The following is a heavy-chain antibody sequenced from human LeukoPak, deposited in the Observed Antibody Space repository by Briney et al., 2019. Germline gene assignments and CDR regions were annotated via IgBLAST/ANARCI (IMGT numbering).Heavy chain of an antibody. CDR3: ARVSDISVAAYFDY. D-gene: IGHD6-19*01. J-gene: IGHJ4*02. V-gene: IGHV3-23*01. Sequence: AGSLRLSCAASGFTFSSYAMSWVRQAPGKGLEWVSAISGSGGSTYYADSVKGRFTISRDNSKNTLYLQMNSLRAEDTALYYCARVSDISVAAYFDYWGQGTLVTVSS. CDR2: ISGSGGST. CDR1: GFTFSSYA.